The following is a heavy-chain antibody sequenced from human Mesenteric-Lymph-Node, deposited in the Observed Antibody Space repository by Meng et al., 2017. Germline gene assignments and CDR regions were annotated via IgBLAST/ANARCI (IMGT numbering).Heavy chain of an antibody. V-gene: IGHV1-2*02. D-gene: IGHD6-19*01. CDR3: ARGIRALAGNPSINWFDP. CDR1: GYTFTGYY. Sequence: ASVKVSCKASGYTFTGYYMHWVRQAPGQGLEWMGWINPNSGGTNYAQKFQGRVTMTRDTSISTAYMELSRLRSDDTAVYYCARGIRALAGNPSINWFDPWGQGTLVTVSS. CDR2: INPNSGGT. J-gene: IGHJ5*02.